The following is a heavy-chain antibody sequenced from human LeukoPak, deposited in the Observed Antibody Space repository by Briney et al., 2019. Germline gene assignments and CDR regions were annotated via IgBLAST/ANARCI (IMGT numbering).Heavy chain of an antibody. Sequence: GASVKVSCKASGYTFTGYYMHWVRQAPGQGLEWMGWINPNSGGTNYAQKFQGRVTMTRDTSISTAYMELSRLRSDDTAVYYCASREDIVVVVAATPEASAFDIWGQGTMVTVSS. D-gene: IGHD2-15*01. V-gene: IGHV1-2*02. J-gene: IGHJ3*02. CDR1: GYTFTGYY. CDR3: ASREDIVVVVAATPEASAFDI. CDR2: INPNSGGT.